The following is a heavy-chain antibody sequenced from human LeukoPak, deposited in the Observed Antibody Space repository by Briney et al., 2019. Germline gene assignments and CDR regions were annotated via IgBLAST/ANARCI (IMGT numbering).Heavy chain of an antibody. CDR3: ARIASHSSSWYDGGY. CDR2: INSDGSST. Sequence: RAGGSLRLSCAASGFTLSSYWMHWVRQAPGKGLVWVSRINSDGSSTSYADSVKGRFTISRDNAKNTLYLQMNSLRAEDTGVYYCARIASHSSSWYDGGYWGQGTLVTPSS. CDR1: GFTLSSYW. J-gene: IGHJ4*02. V-gene: IGHV3-74*01. D-gene: IGHD6-13*01.